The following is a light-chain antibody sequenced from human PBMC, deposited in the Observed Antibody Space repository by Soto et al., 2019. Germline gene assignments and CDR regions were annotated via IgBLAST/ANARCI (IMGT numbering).Light chain of an antibody. V-gene: IGKV1-39*01. Sequence: DIQMTQSPSTLSASVGDRVTITCRASQTISRWLAWYQQKPGKAPKLLIYAASSLQSGVPSRFSGSGSGTDFTLTISSLQPEDFATYYCQQSYSTPRLTFGGGTKVDIK. CDR2: AAS. J-gene: IGKJ4*01. CDR1: QTISRW. CDR3: QQSYSTPRLT.